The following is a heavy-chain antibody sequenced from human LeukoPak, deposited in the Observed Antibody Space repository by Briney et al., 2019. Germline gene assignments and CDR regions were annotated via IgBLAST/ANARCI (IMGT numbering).Heavy chain of an antibody. D-gene: IGHD5-18*01. Sequence: GGSLRLSCAASGFTFSNYERNWVRQAPGKGLEWVSYISGSGSTIYYPDSVSRQFSISSDNAHDSLQLHLNSLRADDTAVYYCARVRSGYSHENYFHHWRQGPLVTVST. CDR3: ARVRSGYSHENYFHH. CDR1: GFTFSNYE. V-gene: IGHV3-48*03. J-gene: IGHJ4*02. CDR2: ISGSGSTI.